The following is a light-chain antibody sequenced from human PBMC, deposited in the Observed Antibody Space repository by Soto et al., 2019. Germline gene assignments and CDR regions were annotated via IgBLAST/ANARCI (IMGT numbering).Light chain of an antibody. CDR3: NSYTSSSTYV. Sequence: QSALTQPASVSGSPGQSITISCTGTSSDVGGFNYVSWYQQHPGKAPKLKIYDVTNRPSGVSYRFSGSKSGNTASLTSSGLQAEDEAEYYCNSYTSSSTYVFGTGTKLTVL. CDR1: SSDVGGFNY. CDR2: DVT. V-gene: IGLV2-14*03. J-gene: IGLJ1*01.